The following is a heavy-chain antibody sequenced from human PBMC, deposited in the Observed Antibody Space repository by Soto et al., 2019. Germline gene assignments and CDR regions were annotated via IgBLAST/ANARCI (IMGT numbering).Heavy chain of an antibody. D-gene: IGHD2-8*01. J-gene: IGHJ4*02. Sequence: QAQLVQSGAEVKKPGASVKVSCRGSGYTFSSYGYAWVRQVPGQGLEWMGWISAYNGDTNYAQKFQDRVTLTTDTSTTTAYMELRNLGSDDTAVYYCASSGAYCTSITCLFDSFWGLGTLVTVSS. V-gene: IGHV1-18*01. CDR3: ASSGAYCTSITCLFDSF. CDR2: ISAYNGDT. CDR1: GYTFSSYG.